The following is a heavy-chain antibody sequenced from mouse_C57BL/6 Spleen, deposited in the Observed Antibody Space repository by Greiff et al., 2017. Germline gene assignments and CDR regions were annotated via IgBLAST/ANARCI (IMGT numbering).Heavy chain of an antibody. CDR3: AREGWLRLDWYFDV. CDR1: GYSITSGYY. D-gene: IGHD2-2*01. CDR2: ISYDGSN. V-gene: IGHV3-6*01. Sequence: EVQLQQSGPGLVKPSQSLSLTCSVTGYSITSGYYWNWIRQFPGNKLEWMGYISYDGSNNYNPSLKNRISITRDTSKNQFFLRLNSVTTEDTATYYCAREGWLRLDWYFDVWGTGTTVTVSS. J-gene: IGHJ1*03.